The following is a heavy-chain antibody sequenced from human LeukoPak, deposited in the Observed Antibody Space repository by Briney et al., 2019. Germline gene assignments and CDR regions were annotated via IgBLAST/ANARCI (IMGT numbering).Heavy chain of an antibody. CDR3: ARGSSGYSTDI. V-gene: IGHV3-48*02. Sequence: GGSLRLSCAASGFTFSSYSMNWVRQAPGKGLEWVSYISSGSSTIYYADSVKGRFTISRDNAKNSQYLQMNSLRDEDTAVYYCARGSSGYSTDIWGQGTMVTVSS. J-gene: IGHJ3*02. CDR2: ISSGSSTI. CDR1: GFTFSSYS. D-gene: IGHD3-22*01.